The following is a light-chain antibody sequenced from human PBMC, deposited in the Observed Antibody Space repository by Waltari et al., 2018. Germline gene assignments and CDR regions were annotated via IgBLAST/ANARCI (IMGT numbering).Light chain of an antibody. CDR2: DAS. Sequence: EIVLTQSPATLSLSPGQRGTLSCRASQSVGVNLAWYQQKPGQAPRPLIYDASNRATGIPARFSGSGSATDFTLTISSLEPQDFAVYYCQQRRTWPSITFGQGTRLEI. J-gene: IGKJ5*01. CDR3: QQRRTWPSIT. V-gene: IGKV3-11*01. CDR1: QSVGVN.